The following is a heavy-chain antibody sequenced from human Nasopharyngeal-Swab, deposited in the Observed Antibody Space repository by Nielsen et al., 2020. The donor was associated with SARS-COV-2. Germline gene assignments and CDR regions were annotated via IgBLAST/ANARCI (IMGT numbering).Heavy chain of an antibody. D-gene: IGHD3-3*01. CDR2: IYSDGST. J-gene: IGHJ4*02. V-gene: IGHV3-53*01. CDR1: GSSVRTDY. CDR3: AHLRFLVIDQ. Sequence: GESLKISCAASGSSVRTDYMGWVRQAPDKGPEWVSLIYSDGSTTYADSVKGRFTISRDSSKNTIFLQMNTLRAEDTAMYYCAHLRFLVIDQWGQGTLVIVSS.